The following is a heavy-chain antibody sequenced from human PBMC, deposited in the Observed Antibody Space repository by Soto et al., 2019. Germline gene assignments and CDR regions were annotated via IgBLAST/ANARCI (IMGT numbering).Heavy chain of an antibody. D-gene: IGHD6-19*01. CDR1: GYTFTSYC. J-gene: IGHJ6*02. V-gene: IGHV1-18*04. Sequence: ASVKVSCKASGYTFTSYCISWVRQAPGQGLEWMGWISAYNGNTNYAQKLQGRVTMTTDTSTSTAYMELRSLRSDDTAVYYCARNLAVAAHYYYYGMDVWGQGTTVTVSS. CDR3: ARNLAVAAHYYYYGMDV. CDR2: ISAYNGNT.